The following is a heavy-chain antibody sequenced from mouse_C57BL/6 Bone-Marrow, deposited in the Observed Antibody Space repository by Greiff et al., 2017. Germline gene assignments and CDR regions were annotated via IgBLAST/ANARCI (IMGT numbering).Heavy chain of an antibody. CDR1: GFSLTSYG. D-gene: IGHD1-1*01. CDR2: IWSDGST. J-gene: IGHJ4*01. Sequence: VKVVESGPGLVAPSQSLSITCTVSGFSLTSYGVHWVRQPPGKGLEWLVVIWSDGSTTYNSALNSRLSISEDNSKSQVFLKMNSLQTDDTAMYYCARQDHLSTVVAPDAMDYWGQGTSVTVSS. V-gene: IGHV2-6-1*01. CDR3: ARQDHLSTVVAPDAMDY.